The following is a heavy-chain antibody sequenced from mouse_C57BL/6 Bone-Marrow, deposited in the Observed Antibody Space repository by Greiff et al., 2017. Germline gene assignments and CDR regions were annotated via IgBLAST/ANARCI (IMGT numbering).Heavy chain of an antibody. CDR1: GYTFTSYG. Sequence: QVQLKQSGAELARPGASVKLSCKASGYTFTSYGISWVKQRTGQGLEWIGEIYPRSGNTYYNEKFKGKATLTADKSSSTAYMELRSLTSEDSAVYFCARWGNWCFDYWGQGTTRTVSS. CDR3: ARWGNWCFDY. J-gene: IGHJ2*01. CDR2: IYPRSGNT. V-gene: IGHV1-81*01. D-gene: IGHD4-1*01.